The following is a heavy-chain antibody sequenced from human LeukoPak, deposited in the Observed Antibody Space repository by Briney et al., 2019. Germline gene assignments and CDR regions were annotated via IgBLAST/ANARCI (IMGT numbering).Heavy chain of an antibody. CDR2: ISAYNGNT. Sequence: GASVKVSCKASGYTFTSYGISWVRQAPGQGLEWMGWISAYNGNTNYAQKLQGRVTMTTDTSTSTAYMELRSLRSDDTAVYYCAREPLEAYYSSGSYYTHFDYWGQGTLVTVSS. CDR1: GYTFTSYG. V-gene: IGHV1-18*04. D-gene: IGHD3-10*01. CDR3: AREPLEAYYSSGSYYTHFDY. J-gene: IGHJ4*02.